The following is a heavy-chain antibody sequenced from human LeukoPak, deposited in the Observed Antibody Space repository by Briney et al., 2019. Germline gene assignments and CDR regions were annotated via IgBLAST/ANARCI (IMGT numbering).Heavy chain of an antibody. CDR2: ISWNSGSI. CDR1: GFTFDDYA. J-gene: IGHJ4*02. V-gene: IGHV3-9*01. Sequence: GGSLRLSCAASGFTFDDYAMHWVRQAPGKGLEWVSGISWNSGSIGYADSVKGRFTISRDNAKNSLYLQMNSLRAEDTALYYCAKGRGYSGYDGWYYFDYWGQGTLVTVSS. D-gene: IGHD5-12*01. CDR3: AKGRGYSGYDGWYYFDY.